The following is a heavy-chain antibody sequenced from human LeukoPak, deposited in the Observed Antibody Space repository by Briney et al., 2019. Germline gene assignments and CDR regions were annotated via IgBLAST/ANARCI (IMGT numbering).Heavy chain of an antibody. CDR3: AKGTGYRSGCIDY. V-gene: IGHV3-23*01. J-gene: IGHJ4*02. D-gene: IGHD6-19*01. Sequence: GGSLRLSCAASGFAFSSYAMSWVRQAPGKGLEWVSAISGSGGSTYYADSVKGRFTISRDNSKNMLYLQMNSLRAEDTAVYYCAKGTGYRSGCIDYWGQGTLVTVSS. CDR1: GFAFSSYA. CDR2: ISGSGGST.